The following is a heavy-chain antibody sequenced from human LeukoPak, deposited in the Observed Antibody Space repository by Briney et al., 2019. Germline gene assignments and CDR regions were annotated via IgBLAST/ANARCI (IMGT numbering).Heavy chain of an antibody. J-gene: IGHJ6*03. Sequence: ASVKVSCKASGYTFTSYAMNWVRQAPGQGLEWMGWINTNTGNPTYAQGFTGRFVFSLDTSVSTAYLQISSLKAEDTAVYYCARGDVLLWFGESTYYYYMDVWGKGTTVTISS. CDR3: ARGDVLLWFGESTYYYYMDV. CDR1: GYTFTSYA. D-gene: IGHD3-10*01. V-gene: IGHV7-4-1*02. CDR2: INTNTGNP.